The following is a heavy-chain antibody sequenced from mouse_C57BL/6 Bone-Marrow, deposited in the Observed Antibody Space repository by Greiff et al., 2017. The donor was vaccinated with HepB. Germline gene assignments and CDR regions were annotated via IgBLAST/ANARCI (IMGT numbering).Heavy chain of an antibody. CDR3: ARHGGAYDYDEGTWFAY. D-gene: IGHD2-4*01. CDR2: ISGGGGNT. J-gene: IGHJ3*01. V-gene: IGHV5-9*01. CDR1: GFTFSSYT. Sequence: EVQRVESGGGLVKPGGSLKLSCAASGFTFSSYTMSWVRQTPEKRLEWVATISGGGGNTYYPDSVKGRFTISRDNAKNTLYLQMSSLRSEDTALYYCARHGGAYDYDEGTWFAYWGQGTLVTVSA.